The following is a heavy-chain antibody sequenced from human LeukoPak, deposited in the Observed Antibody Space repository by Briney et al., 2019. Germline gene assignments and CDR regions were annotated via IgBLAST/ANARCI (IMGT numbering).Heavy chain of an antibody. CDR1: GYTFTNFD. V-gene: IGHV1-8*01. Sequence: GASVKVSCKASGYTFTNFDINWVRQATGQGLEWMGWMNPKTGNTGSAQKLQGRVTITGNTSISTAYMELSSLRSEDTAVYYCARGIAARGGSDYWGQGTLVTVSS. CDR3: ARGIAARGGSDY. CDR2: MNPKTGNT. J-gene: IGHJ4*02. D-gene: IGHD6-6*01.